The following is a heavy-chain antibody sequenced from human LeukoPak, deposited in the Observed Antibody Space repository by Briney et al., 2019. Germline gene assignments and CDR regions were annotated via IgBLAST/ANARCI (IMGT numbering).Heavy chain of an antibody. CDR2: INSDGSTI. Sequence: GGSLRLSCAGSGFIFSSTWMHWVRQAPGEGLVWVSRINSDGSTINYADSVKGRLTISRDNAKNSLYLQMNSLRAEDTAVYYCARDPQYCSSTSCYGYFDYWGQGTLVTVSS. V-gene: IGHV3-74*01. J-gene: IGHJ4*02. D-gene: IGHD2-2*01. CDR1: GFIFSSTW. CDR3: ARDPQYCSSTSCYGYFDY.